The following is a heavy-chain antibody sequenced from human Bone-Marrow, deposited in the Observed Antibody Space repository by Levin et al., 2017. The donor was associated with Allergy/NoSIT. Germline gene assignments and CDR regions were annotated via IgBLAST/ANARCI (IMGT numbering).Heavy chain of an antibody. CDR1: GFSVSSYW. D-gene: IGHD3-16*01. CDR3: AKDFGGPHDY. Sequence: PGGSLRLSCAASGFSVSSYWMHWVRQTPGQGLVWVSRINEDGTIINYAGSVKGRFTISRDSAKNTLYLQMNSLRTDDTAVYYCAKDFGGPHDYWGQGTLVTVSS. V-gene: IGHV3-74*01. CDR2: INEDGTII. J-gene: IGHJ4*02.